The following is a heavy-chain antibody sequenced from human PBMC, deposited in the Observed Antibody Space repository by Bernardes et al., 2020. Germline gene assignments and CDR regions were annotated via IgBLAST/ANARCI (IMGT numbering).Heavy chain of an antibody. D-gene: IGHD2-21*02. CDR3: ARGRRMTEKKPHSTLKREGFDP. V-gene: IGHV4-34*01. CDR1: GGSFSGYY. CDR2: INHSGST. J-gene: IGHJ5*02. Sequence: SETLSLTCAVYGGSFSGYYWSWIRQPPGKGLEWIGEINHSGSTNYNPSLKSRITISVDTSKNQFSLKLSSVTAADTAVYYCARGRRMTEKKPHSTLKREGFDPWGQGTLVTVSS.